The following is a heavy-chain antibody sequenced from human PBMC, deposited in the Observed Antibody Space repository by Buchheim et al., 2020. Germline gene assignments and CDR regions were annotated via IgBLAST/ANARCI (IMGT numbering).Heavy chain of an antibody. CDR1: GGSFSGYY. V-gene: IGHV4-34*01. J-gene: IGHJ4*02. CDR2: INHSGST. CDR3: ARARRILSGGSFDY. D-gene: IGHD1-26*01. Sequence: QVQLQQWGAGLLKPSETLSLTCAVYGGSFSGYYWSWIRQPPGKGLEWIGEINHSGSTNYNQSLKSRVTISVDTSKNQFSLKLSSVTAADTAVYYCARARRILSGGSFDYWGQGTL.